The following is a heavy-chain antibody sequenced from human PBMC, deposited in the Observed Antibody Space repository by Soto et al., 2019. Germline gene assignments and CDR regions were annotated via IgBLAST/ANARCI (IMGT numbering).Heavy chain of an antibody. CDR1: GFTFSDYY. Sequence: GGSLRLSCAASGFTFSDYYMSWIRQAPGKGLEWVSYISSSGSTIYYADYVKGRFTISRDNAKNSLYLQMNSLRAEDTVVYYFSRVRLSYYDYIWGSYPGLGYWGQGTLVTVSS. J-gene: IGHJ4*02. V-gene: IGHV3-11*01. CDR2: ISSSGSTI. CDR3: SRVRLSYYDYIWGSYPGLGY. D-gene: IGHD3-16*01.